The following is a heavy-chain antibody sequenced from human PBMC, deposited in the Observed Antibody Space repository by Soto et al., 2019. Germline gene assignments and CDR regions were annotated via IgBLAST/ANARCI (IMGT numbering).Heavy chain of an antibody. CDR3: ARGFDILTFGFCLDY. V-gene: IGHV4-39*01. CDR2: MYFSGFYSGST. J-gene: IGHJ4*02. CDR1: GGSMSSSSYY. D-gene: IGHD3-9*01. Sequence: LSLTCTVSGGSMSSSSYYWGWIRQPPGKGLEWIANMYFSGFYSGSTSYNPSLKSRVTISVDTSKNQFSLQVSSVTAADTAVYYCARGFDILTFGFCLDYWGQGTLVTVYS.